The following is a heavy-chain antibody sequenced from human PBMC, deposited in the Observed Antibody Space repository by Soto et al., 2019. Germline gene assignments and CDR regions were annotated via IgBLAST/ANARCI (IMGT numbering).Heavy chain of an antibody. CDR2: INHSGST. CDR1: GGSISSSSYF. D-gene: IGHD2-8*02. J-gene: IGHJ4*02. V-gene: IGHV4-39*07. CDR3: ARDKITGLFDY. Sequence: SETLSLTCTVSGGSISSSSYFWSWIRQPPGKGLEWIGEINHSGSTNYNPSLKSRVTISVDTSKNQFSLKLTSVTAADTAVYYRARDKITGLFDYWGQGTLVTVS.